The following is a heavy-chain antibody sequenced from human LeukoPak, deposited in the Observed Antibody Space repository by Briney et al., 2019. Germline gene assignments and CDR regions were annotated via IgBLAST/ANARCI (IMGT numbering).Heavy chain of an antibody. CDR3: ARDGVPYVDITADFDY. D-gene: IGHD5-12*01. V-gene: IGHV3-30-3*01. J-gene: IGHJ4*02. CDR1: GFAFSSYA. Sequence: GGSLRLSCAASGFAFSSYAMHWVRQAPGKGLEWVAVISYDGSNKYYADSVKGRFTISRDNSKNTLYLQMNSLRAEDTAVYYCARDGVPYVDITADFDYWGQGTLVTVSS. CDR2: ISYDGSNK.